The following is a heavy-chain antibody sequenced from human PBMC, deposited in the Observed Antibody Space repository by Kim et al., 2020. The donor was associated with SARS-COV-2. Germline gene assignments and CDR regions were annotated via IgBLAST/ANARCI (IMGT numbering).Heavy chain of an antibody. CDR1: GGSISSSSYY. CDR3: ARYTGYSSSWYYFDY. D-gene: IGHD6-13*01. CDR2: IYYSGST. V-gene: IGHV4-39*01. Sequence: SETLSLTCTVSGGSISSSSYYWGWIRQPPGKGLEWIGSIYYSGSTYYNPSLKSRVTISVDTSKNQFSLKLSSVTAADTAVYYCARYTGYSSSWYYFDYWG. J-gene: IGHJ4*01.